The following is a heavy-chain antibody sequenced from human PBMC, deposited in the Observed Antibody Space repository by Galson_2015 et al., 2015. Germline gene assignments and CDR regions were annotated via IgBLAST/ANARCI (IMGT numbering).Heavy chain of an antibody. D-gene: IGHD4-11*01. Sequence: SLRLSCAASGFTFSNYWMSWVRQAPGKGLEWVANIEQDGSDKYYVDSVKGRFTISRDNAKNSLYLQMNSLRAEDTAVYYCAKSHSNYKDFDYWGQGTLVTVSS. CDR1: GFTFSNYW. V-gene: IGHV3-7*02. CDR2: IEQDGSDK. J-gene: IGHJ4*02. CDR3: AKSHSNYKDFDY.